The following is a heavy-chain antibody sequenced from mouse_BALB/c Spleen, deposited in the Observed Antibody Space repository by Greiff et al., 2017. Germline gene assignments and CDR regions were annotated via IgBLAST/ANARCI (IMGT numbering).Heavy chain of an antibody. CDR2: ISYDGSN. CDR3: ASLLWYWYFDV. Sequence: EVQLQESGPGLVKPSQSLSLTCSVTGYSITSGYYWNWIRQFPGNKLEWMGYISYDGSNNYNPSLKNRISITRDTSKNQFFLKLNSVTTEDTATYYCASLLWYWYFDVWGAGTTVTVSS. J-gene: IGHJ1*01. D-gene: IGHD2-1*01. CDR1: GYSITSGYY. V-gene: IGHV3-6*02.